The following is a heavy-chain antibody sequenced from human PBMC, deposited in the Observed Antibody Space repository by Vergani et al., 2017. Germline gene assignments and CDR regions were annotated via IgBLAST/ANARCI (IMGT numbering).Heavy chain of an antibody. D-gene: IGHD6-13*01. V-gene: IGHV3-48*01. Sequence: EVQLVESGGGLVQPGGSLRLSCAASGFTFSSYSMNWVRQAPGKGLEWVSYISSSSSTIYYADSVKCRFTISRDNAKNSLYLQMNSLRAEDTAVYYCARGRYSSSWYPTGWYDPWDQGPLVTVSS. CDR2: ISSSSSTI. CDR3: ARGRYSSSWYPTGWYDP. CDR1: GFTFSSYS. J-gene: IGHJ5*02.